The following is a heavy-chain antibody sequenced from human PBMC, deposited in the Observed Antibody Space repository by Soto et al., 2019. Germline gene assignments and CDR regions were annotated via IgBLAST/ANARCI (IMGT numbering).Heavy chain of an antibody. CDR2: INHSGST. CDR1: GGSFSGYY. J-gene: IGHJ4*02. V-gene: IGHV4-34*01. D-gene: IGHD5-18*01. CDR3: ARGSVDTAMVKGEDFDY. Sequence: QVQLQQWGAGLLKPSETLSLTCAVYGGSFSGYYWSWIRQPPGKGLEWMGEINHSGSTNYNPSLKSRVTIAVDTSKNQSSLKLSSVTAADTAVYYCARGSVDTAMVKGEDFDYWGQGTLVTVSS.